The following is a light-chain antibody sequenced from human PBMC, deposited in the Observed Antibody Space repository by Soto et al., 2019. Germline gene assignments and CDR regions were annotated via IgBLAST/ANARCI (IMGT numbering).Light chain of an antibody. J-gene: IGLJ3*02. V-gene: IGLV1-47*01. CDR2: RNN. CDR1: ISNLGSNF. Sequence: QSALTQPPSASGTPGQRVTISCSGSISNLGSNFIYWYQQLTGAAPKLLISRNNERPSGVPDRFYGSKSGTSGSLAISGLRSEDEADYHCAAWDDSLSGVVFGGGTKLTVL. CDR3: AAWDDSLSGVV.